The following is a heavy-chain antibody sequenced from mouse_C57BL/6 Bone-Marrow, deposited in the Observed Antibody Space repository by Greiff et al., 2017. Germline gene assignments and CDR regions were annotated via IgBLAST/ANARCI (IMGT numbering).Heavy chain of an antibody. CDR1: GFTFTDYY. Sequence: EVKLMESGGGLVQPGGSLSLSCAASGFTFTDYYMSWVRQPPGKALEWLGFIRNKANGYTTEYSASVKGRFTISRDNSQSILYLQMNALRAEDSATYYCARYEGSPCAYWGQGTLVTVSA. V-gene: IGHV7-3*01. CDR3: ARYEGSPCAY. J-gene: IGHJ3*01. CDR2: IRNKANGYTT.